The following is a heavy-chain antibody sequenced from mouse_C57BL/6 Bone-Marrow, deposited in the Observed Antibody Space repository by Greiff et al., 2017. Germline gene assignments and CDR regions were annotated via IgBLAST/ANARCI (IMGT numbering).Heavy chain of an antibody. D-gene: IGHD1-1*01. J-gene: IGHJ2*01. CDR2: SRNKANDYTT. V-gene: IGHV7-1*01. CDR3: ARDAPCYGSSLNYFDY. CDR1: GFTFSDFY. Sequence: EVKLMESGGGLVQSGRSLRLSCATSGFTFSDFYMEWVRQAPGKGLEWIAASRNKANDYTTEYSASVKGRFIVSRDTSQSSLYLQMNALRAEDTAIYYCARDAPCYGSSLNYFDYWGQGTTLTVSS.